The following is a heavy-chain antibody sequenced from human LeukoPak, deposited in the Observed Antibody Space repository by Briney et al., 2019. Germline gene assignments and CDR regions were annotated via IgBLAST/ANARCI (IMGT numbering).Heavy chain of an antibody. D-gene: IGHD1-26*01. V-gene: IGHV4-59*08. CDR3: ARGRGYGGNYLRAFDI. J-gene: IGHJ3*02. CDR2: NSGNT. CDR1: GGSSSNYY. Sequence: SETLSLTCSVSGGSSSNYYWSWIRQPPGKGLEWIGYNSGNTNYNPSLKSRVTISVDTSKNQFSLKLSSVTAADTAVYYCARGRGYGGNYLRAFDIWGQGTMVTVSS.